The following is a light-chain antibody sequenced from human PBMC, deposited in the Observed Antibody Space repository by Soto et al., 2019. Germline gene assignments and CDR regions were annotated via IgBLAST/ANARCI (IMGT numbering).Light chain of an antibody. CDR3: LQDYNYPLT. J-gene: IGKJ4*01. Sequence: EIVLTQSPGTLSLSPGEGATLSCRASQSVSSNHLAWYQQKPGQAPRLLIFGASSRASDIPDRFSGSGSGTDFTLTISRLEPEDFATYYCLQDYNYPLTFGGGTKVEIK. CDR2: GAS. V-gene: IGKV3-20*01. CDR1: QSVSSNH.